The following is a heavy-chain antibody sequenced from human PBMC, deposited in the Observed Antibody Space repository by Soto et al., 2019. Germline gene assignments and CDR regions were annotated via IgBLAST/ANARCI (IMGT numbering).Heavy chain of an antibody. CDR1: GYTFIRYG. CDR2: ISTHNGNA. CDR3: ARDPLYGDYVYAFDI. D-gene: IGHD4-17*01. V-gene: IGHV1-18*01. J-gene: IGHJ3*02. Sequence: ASVKVSCKASGYTFIRYGISWVRQAPGQGLEWMGWISTHNGNAYYAQKFQGRVTMTADKSTSTAYMELSSLRSEDTAVYYCARDPLYGDYVYAFDIWGQGTMVTVSS.